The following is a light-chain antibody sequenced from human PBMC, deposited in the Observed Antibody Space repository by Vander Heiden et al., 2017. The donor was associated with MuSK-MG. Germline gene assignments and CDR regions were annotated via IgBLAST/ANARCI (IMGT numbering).Light chain of an antibody. J-gene: IGLJ3*02. CDR1: STDVGDYNY. CDR3: CSYAGTSWV. Sequence: QSALTQPRSVSGSPGQSVIISCTGSSTDVGDYNYVSWYQRHPGEAPKVIIYDVRERPAGVPDRFSGSKSGNTASLTISGRQADDEADYYCCSYAGTSWVFGGGTTVTVL. CDR2: DVR. V-gene: IGLV2-11*01.